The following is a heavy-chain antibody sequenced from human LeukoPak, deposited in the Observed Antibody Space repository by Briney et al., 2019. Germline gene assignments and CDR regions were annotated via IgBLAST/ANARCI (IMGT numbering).Heavy chain of an antibody. CDR2: ISGSGSHA. D-gene: IGHD1-1*01. V-gene: IGHV3-23*01. J-gene: IGHJ5*02. Sequence: GGSLRLSCAASGFSFGSYAMGWTRQAPGQGLEWVSAISGSGSHANYAESVKDRFTISRDNSKNTLYLQMHSLIAADTAVYYCGSGPVGTTVPWGQGTLVTVSS. CDR3: GSGPVGTTVP. CDR1: GFSFGSYA.